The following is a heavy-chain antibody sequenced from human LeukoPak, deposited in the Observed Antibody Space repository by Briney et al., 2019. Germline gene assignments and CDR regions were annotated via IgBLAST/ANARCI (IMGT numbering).Heavy chain of an antibody. CDR2: INLSGGST. CDR3: ATDRLWVTGLAY. CDR1: GYTFTSYY. V-gene: IGHV1-46*01. D-gene: IGHD3-16*01. J-gene: IGHJ4*02. Sequence: ASVKVSCKASGYTFTSYYMHWVRQAPGQGLEWMGIINLSGGSTSYAQKFQGRVTMTRDTSTSTVYMELSSLRSEDTAVYYCATDRLWVTGLAYWGQGTLVTVSS.